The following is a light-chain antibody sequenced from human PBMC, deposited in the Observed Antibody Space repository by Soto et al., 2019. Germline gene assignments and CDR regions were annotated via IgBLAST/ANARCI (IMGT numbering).Light chain of an antibody. Sequence: DIVMTQSPLSLPVTPGEPASISCRSNQSLLHSNGHNFLDWYLQKPGQSPQLLIYLGSNRASGVPGRFSGTGSGTDFTLKISTVEAEYVGVYYCMQALQTPFTFGPGTKVD. CDR2: LGS. CDR3: MQALQTPFT. V-gene: IGKV2-28*01. J-gene: IGKJ3*01. CDR1: QSLLHSNGHNF.